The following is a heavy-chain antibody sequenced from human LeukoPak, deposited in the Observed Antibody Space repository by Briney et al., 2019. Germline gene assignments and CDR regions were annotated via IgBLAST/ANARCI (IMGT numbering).Heavy chain of an antibody. CDR2: TNKEGTGT. J-gene: IGHJ3*01. Sequence: GGSLRLSCAASGFTFSDYWMHCVRQAPGKGLMWVSRTNKEGTGTTYADSVRGRFTISRDNAKNTLLLQVNSLRAEDTGVYYCAREMGSSSYVLDVWGQGTMVTVSS. CDR3: AREMGSSSYVLDV. V-gene: IGHV3-74*01. D-gene: IGHD2-2*01. CDR1: GFTFSDYW.